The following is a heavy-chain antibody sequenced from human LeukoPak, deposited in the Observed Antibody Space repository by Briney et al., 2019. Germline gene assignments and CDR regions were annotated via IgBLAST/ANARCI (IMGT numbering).Heavy chain of an antibody. CDR2: ISGSGGSP. V-gene: IGHV3-23*01. D-gene: IGHD3-10*01. CDR1: GFTFGSYA. Sequence: GGSLRLSCAASGFTFGSYAMSWVRQAPGKGLEWVSTISGSGGSPYYADSVKGRFTISRDNSKNTLYLQMNSLKTEDTAIYYCVASIINPSNYWGQGTLVTVSS. J-gene: IGHJ4*02. CDR3: VASIINPSNY.